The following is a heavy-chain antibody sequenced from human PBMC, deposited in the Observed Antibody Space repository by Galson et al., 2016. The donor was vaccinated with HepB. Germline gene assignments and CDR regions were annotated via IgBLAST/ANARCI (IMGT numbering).Heavy chain of an antibody. D-gene: IGHD3-22*01. J-gene: IGHJ3*01. Sequence: FLRLCCAASGFTFNIYAMHWVRQAPGKGLEWVALISYDENNKFDVDSEKGRVTISRDNSHSTLLLQMNSLTLEDTAVYYCARPTPYYYDRSGYSDAFQVWGQGTMVTVSS. CDR1: GFTFNIYA. CDR2: ISYDENNK. CDR3: ARPTPYYYDRSGYSDAFQV. V-gene: IGHV3-30-3*01.